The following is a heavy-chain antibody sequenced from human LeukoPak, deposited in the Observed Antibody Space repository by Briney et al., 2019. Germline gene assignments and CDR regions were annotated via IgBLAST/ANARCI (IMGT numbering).Heavy chain of an antibody. CDR1: GYTFTDYY. CDR3: ARARWQLVPYFDS. Sequence: ASVKVSCKSSGYTFTDYYMHWVRQAPGQGLEWLGWINPNSGGTNFAQKFQGRVAMTRDTSISTAYLELGSLRSDDTAVYFCARARWQLVPYFDSWGQGTLVTVSS. D-gene: IGHD6-6*01. V-gene: IGHV1-2*02. CDR2: INPNSGGT. J-gene: IGHJ4*02.